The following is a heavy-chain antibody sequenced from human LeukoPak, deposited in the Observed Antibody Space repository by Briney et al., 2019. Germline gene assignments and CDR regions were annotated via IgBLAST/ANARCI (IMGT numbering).Heavy chain of an antibody. V-gene: IGHV1-2*02. D-gene: IGHD1-26*01. Sequence: ASVKVSCKASGYTFTGYYRHWVRQAPGQGLEWMGWINPNSGGTNYAQKFQGRVAMTRDTSISTAYMELYRLRSDDTAVYYCAVTHWLVGATLYMDVWGKGTTVTVSS. CDR1: GYTFTGYY. J-gene: IGHJ6*03. CDR2: INPNSGGT. CDR3: AVTHWLVGATLYMDV.